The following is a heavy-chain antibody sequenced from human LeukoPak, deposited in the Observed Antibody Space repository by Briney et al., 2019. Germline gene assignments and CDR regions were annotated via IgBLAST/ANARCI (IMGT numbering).Heavy chain of an antibody. CDR1: GFTFSSHA. CDR2: VSTSGATT. D-gene: IGHD6-13*01. J-gene: IGHJ4*02. Sequence: GGSLRLSCAASGFTFSSHAMNWVRQAPGKGLEWVSNVSTSGATTYYADSVRGRFTISRDNFKNTVYLQMNSLRAEDTAVYYCAKDAGEGSGWYYFDYWGQGTLVTVSS. V-gene: IGHV3-23*01. CDR3: AKDAGEGSGWYYFDY.